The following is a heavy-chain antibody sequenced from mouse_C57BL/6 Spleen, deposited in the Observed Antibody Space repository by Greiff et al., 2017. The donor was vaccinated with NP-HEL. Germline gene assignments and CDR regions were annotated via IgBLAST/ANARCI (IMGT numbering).Heavy chain of an antibody. D-gene: IGHD1-2*01. V-gene: IGHV1-80*01. CDR1: GYAFSSYW. Sequence: QVQLKQSGAELVKPGASVKISCKASGYAFSSYWMNWVKQRPGKGLEWIGQIYPGDGDTNYNGKFKGKATLTADKSSSTAYMQLSSLTSEDSAVYFCASSITTGGFDYWGQGTTLTVSS. CDR2: IYPGDGDT. CDR3: ASSITTGGFDY. J-gene: IGHJ2*01.